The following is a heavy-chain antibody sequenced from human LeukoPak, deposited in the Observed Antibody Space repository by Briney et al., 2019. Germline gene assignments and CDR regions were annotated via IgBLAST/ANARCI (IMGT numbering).Heavy chain of an antibody. V-gene: IGHV3-21*01. CDR2: ISSSSSYI. J-gene: IGHJ4*02. Sequence: GGSLRLSCAASGFTFSSYSMNWVRQAPGKGLEWVSSISSSSSYIYYADSVKGRFTISRDNAKNSLYLQMNSLRAEDTAVYCCARIMGGYYGSGSYYPPPFFDYWGQGTLVTVSS. D-gene: IGHD3-10*01. CDR1: GFTFSSYS. CDR3: ARIMGGYYGSGSYYPPPFFDY.